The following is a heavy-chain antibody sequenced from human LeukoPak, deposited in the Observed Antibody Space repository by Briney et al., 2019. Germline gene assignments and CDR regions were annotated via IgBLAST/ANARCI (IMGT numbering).Heavy chain of an antibody. CDR2: IYYSGST. CDR3: ARDREGQQLSGGFDY. CDR1: GGSISSSADY. V-gene: IGHV4-39*07. D-gene: IGHD6-13*01. J-gene: IGHJ4*02. Sequence: SETLSLTCTVSGGSISSSADYWGWIRQPPGKGLEWIGSIYYSGSTYYNPSLKSRVTISVDTSKNQFSLKLSSVTAADTAVYYCARDREGQQLSGGFDYWGQGTLVTVSS.